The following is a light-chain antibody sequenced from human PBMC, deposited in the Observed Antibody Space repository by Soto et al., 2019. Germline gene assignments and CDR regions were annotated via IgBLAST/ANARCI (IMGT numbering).Light chain of an antibody. CDR1: QSVSSN. Sequence: EIVMTQSPATLSVSPGERATLSCRASQSVSSNLAWYQQKPGQAPRLLIYGASTRATGIPARFSGSGSGTEFTLTISILQSEDFSVYYCQQYNNWPPVTFGQGTKLEIK. CDR3: QQYNNWPPVT. V-gene: IGKV3D-15*01. CDR2: GAS. J-gene: IGKJ2*01.